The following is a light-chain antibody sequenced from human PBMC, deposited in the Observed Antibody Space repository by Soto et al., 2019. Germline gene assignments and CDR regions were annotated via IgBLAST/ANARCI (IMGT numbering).Light chain of an antibody. CDR1: QSVLFNSKNKNY. Sequence: DIVMTQSPDSLAGSLGEXATINCKSSQSVLFNSKNKNYLAWYQQKPGQPPKLLIYWASTRESGVPDRFSGSGSGTDFTLTISRLQPEDVAVYYCQQYYNTPLNFGGGTK. CDR3: QQYYNTPLN. V-gene: IGKV4-1*01. J-gene: IGKJ4*01. CDR2: WAS.